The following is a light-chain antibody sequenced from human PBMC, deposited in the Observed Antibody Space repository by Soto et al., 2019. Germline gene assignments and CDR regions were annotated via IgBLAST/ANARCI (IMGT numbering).Light chain of an antibody. J-gene: IGLJ3*02. CDR1: SSDVGSYNL. CDR3: SSYSSSTTLAV. V-gene: IGLV2-14*02. Sequence: QSALTQPASVSGSPGQSITISCTGTSSDVGSYNLVSWYQQHPGKAPKLMIYEVSERPSGVSNRFSGSKSGNTASLTISGLQAEDEADYYCSSYSSSTTLAVFGGGTKLTVL. CDR2: EVS.